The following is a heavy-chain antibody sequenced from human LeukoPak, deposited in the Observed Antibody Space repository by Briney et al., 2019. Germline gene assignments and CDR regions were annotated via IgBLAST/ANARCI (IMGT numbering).Heavy chain of an antibody. Sequence: PGGSLRLSCAASGFTFSSYGMHRVRQAPGKGLEWVAVISYDGSNKYYADSVKGRFTISRDNSKNTLYLQMNSLRAEDTAVYYCAKEAYDSSGYLGYFDYWGQGTLVTVSS. V-gene: IGHV3-30*18. CDR1: GFTFSSYG. D-gene: IGHD3-22*01. CDR3: AKEAYDSSGYLGYFDY. CDR2: ISYDGSNK. J-gene: IGHJ4*02.